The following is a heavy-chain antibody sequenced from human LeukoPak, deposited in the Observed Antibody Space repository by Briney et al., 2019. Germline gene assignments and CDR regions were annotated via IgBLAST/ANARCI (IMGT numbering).Heavy chain of an antibody. Sequence: SQTLSLTCAVSGGSISSGGYSWSWIRQPPGKGLEWIGYIYHSGSTYYNPSLKSRVTISVDRSKNQFSLKLSSVTAADTAVYYCARVINLAYCGGDCWVAFDIWGQGTMVTVSS. CDR3: ARVINLAYCGGDCWVAFDI. CDR2: IYHSGST. J-gene: IGHJ3*02. D-gene: IGHD2-21*02. CDR1: GGSISSGGYS. V-gene: IGHV4-30-2*01.